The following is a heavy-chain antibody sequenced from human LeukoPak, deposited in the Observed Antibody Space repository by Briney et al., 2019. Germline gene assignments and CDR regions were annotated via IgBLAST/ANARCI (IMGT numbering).Heavy chain of an antibody. D-gene: IGHD2-15*01. Sequence: GGSLRLSCAASGFTFSAYSMNWVRQAPGKGLEWVSSISSSSSYIYYADSVKGRFTISRDNAKNSLYLQMDSLRAEDTAVYYRARVQGGRPSDYWGQGTLVTVSS. CDR3: ARVQGGRPSDY. J-gene: IGHJ4*02. V-gene: IGHV3-21*01. CDR1: GFTFSAYS. CDR2: ISSSSSYI.